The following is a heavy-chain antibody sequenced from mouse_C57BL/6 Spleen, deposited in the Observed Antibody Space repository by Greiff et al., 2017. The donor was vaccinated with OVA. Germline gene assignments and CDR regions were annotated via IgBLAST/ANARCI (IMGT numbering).Heavy chain of an antibody. Sequence: EVQVVESGGGLVQPGGSLSLSCAASGFTFTDYYMSWVRQPPGKALEWLGFIRNKANGYTTEYSASLKGRFTISRDNSQSILYLQMNGLRAEDSATYYCASSDYYGSSHLAYWGQGTLVTVSA. CDR3: ASSDYYGSSHLAY. CDR1: GFTFTDYY. J-gene: IGHJ3*01. V-gene: IGHV7-3*01. CDR2: IRNKANGYTT. D-gene: IGHD1-1*01.